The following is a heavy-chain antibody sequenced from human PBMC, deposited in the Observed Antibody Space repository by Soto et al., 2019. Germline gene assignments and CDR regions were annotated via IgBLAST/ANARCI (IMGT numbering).Heavy chain of an antibody. Sequence: QLQLQESGSGLVKPSQTLSLTCAVSGGSISSGGYSWSWIRQPPGKGLEWIGYIYHSGSTYYNPSRXSXVXISXDRSKSQFSLKLSSVTAADTAVYYCASGLVTTLHYWGQGTLVTVSS. J-gene: IGHJ4*02. D-gene: IGHD4-17*01. V-gene: IGHV4-30-2*01. CDR1: GGSISSGGYS. CDR2: IYHSGST. CDR3: ASGLVTTLHY.